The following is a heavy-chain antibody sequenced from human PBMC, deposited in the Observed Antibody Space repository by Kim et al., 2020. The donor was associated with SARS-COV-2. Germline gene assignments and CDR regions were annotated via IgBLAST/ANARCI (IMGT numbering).Heavy chain of an antibody. V-gene: IGHV1-69*04. Sequence: QKFQGRVTITADKSTSTAYMELSSLRSEDTAVYYCARGREMATVGSLFDYWGQGTLVTVSS. D-gene: IGHD4-4*01. CDR3: ARGREMATVGSLFDY. J-gene: IGHJ4*02.